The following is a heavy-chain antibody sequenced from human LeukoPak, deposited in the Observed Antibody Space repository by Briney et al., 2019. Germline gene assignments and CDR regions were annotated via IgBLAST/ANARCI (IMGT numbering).Heavy chain of an antibody. Sequence: ASVKVSCKASGYTFTTYDINWVRQATGRGLEWMGWMNPNSGYTGYAQKSQGRVTITRDTSISTAYMELSSLRSEDTAVYYCARVAGSIDYWGQGTLVTVSS. D-gene: IGHD6-19*01. CDR1: GYTFTTYD. V-gene: IGHV1-8*03. CDR3: ARVAGSIDY. CDR2: MNPNSGYT. J-gene: IGHJ4*02.